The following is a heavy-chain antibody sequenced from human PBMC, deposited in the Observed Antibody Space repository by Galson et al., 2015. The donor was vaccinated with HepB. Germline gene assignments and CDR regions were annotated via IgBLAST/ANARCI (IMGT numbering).Heavy chain of an antibody. J-gene: IGHJ6*02. Sequence: SVKVSCKASGYTFGSYGITWVRQAPGQGLEWMAWISTYNGNTNYAKKLQGGLTVTTDTSTTTACMALRSLRSDDTAVYYCARALHSGSPIRAHNYYCYAMQVWRQVPTVIVSS. V-gene: IGHV1-18*04. CDR2: ISTYNGNT. CDR3: ARALHSGSPIRAHNYYCYAMQV. CDR1: GYTFGSYG. D-gene: IGHD1-26*01.